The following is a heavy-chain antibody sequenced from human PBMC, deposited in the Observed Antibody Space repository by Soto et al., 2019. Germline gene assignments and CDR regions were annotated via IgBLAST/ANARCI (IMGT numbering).Heavy chain of an antibody. Sequence: EVQVLESGGGMVQPGGSLRLSCAATGFTFSDFAMSWVRQAPGKGLEWVSRIYGGGNGPHYADSVKGRVTISRDNSKSALYLQMNCLRAEDTAVYDGANMGGMDPWAYYFDSWGQGTLVTVSS. CDR1: GFTFSDFA. CDR3: ANMGGMDPWAYYFDS. J-gene: IGHJ4*02. CDR2: IYGGGNGP. V-gene: IGHV3-23*01. D-gene: IGHD3-16*01.